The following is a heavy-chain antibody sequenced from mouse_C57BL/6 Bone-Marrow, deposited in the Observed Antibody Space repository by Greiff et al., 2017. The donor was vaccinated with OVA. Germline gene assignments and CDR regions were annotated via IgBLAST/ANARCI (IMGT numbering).Heavy chain of an antibody. V-gene: IGHV1-15*01. Sequence: QVQLKQSGAELVRPGASVTLSCKASGYTFTDYEMHWVKQTPVHGLEWIGAIDPETGGTAYNQKFKGKAILTADKSSSTAYMELRSLTSEDSAVYYCTRRDYYGNPGDYWGQGTSVTVSS. CDR3: TRRDYYGNPGDY. CDR1: GYTFTDYE. D-gene: IGHD2-1*01. J-gene: IGHJ4*01. CDR2: IDPETGGT.